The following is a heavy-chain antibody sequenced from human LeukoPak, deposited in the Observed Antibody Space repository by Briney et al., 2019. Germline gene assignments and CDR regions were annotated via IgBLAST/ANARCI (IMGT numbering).Heavy chain of an antibody. J-gene: IGHJ4*02. CDR3: ARVKRASSVTIFGVVPDY. Sequence: SETLSLTCTVSGGSISSGFYYWGWIRQPPGKGLEWIGSIYYSGNTYYNPSLKSRVTISVDTSKNHFSLHVRSVTAADTAVYYCARVKRASSVTIFGVVPDYWGQGTLVTVSS. CDR1: GGSISSGFYY. D-gene: IGHD3-3*01. V-gene: IGHV4-39*02. CDR2: IYYSGNT.